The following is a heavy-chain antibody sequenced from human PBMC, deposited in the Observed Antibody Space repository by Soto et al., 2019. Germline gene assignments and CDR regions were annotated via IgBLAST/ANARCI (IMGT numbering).Heavy chain of an antibody. J-gene: IGHJ1*01. CDR1: GFTFSSYG. CDR2: ISYDGSNK. Sequence: QVQLVESGGGVVQPGRSLRLSCAASGFTFSSYGMHWVRQAPGKGLEWVAVISYDGSNKYYADSVKGRFTISRDNSKNTLYLQMNSLRAEDKAVYYCAKGEYFQHWGQGTLVTVSS. CDR3: AKGEYFQH. V-gene: IGHV3-30*18.